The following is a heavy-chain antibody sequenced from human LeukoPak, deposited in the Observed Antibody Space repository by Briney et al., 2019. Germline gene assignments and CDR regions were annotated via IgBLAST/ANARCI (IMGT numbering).Heavy chain of an antibody. Sequence: SETLSLTCTVSGGSVSSGSYYWSWIRQPPGKGLEWIGYIYHSGSTNYNPSLKSRVTISVDTSKNQFSLKLSSVTAADTAVYYCASGYSSGWSDYWGQGTLVTVSS. CDR3: ASGYSSGWSDY. D-gene: IGHD6-19*01. CDR1: GGSVSSGSYY. J-gene: IGHJ4*02. CDR2: IYHSGST. V-gene: IGHV4-61*01.